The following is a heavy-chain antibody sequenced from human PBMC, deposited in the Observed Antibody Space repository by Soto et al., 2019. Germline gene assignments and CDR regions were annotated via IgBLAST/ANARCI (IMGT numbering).Heavy chain of an antibody. CDR1: GYSISSGYY. Sequence: SETLSLTCAVSGYSISSGYYCGWIRQPPGKGLEWIGSIYHSGSTYYNPSLKSRVTISVDTSKNQFSLKLSSVTAADTAVYYCAREGIAAAGTRWFDPWGQGTLVTVSS. V-gene: IGHV4-38-2*02. CDR3: AREGIAAAGTRWFDP. J-gene: IGHJ5*02. CDR2: IYHSGST. D-gene: IGHD6-13*01.